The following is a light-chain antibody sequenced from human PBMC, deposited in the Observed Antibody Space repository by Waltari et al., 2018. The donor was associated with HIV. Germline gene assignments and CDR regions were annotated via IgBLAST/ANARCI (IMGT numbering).Light chain of an antibody. Sequence: SYVLTQPPSVSVAPGKTARFTCGGNNIGSKSVPWYQQKPGQAPILVIYYDSDRPSGIPERFSGSNSGNTATLTISSVEAGDEADYYCQVWDSSRDHPVVFGGGTKLTVL. CDR1: NIGSKS. CDR3: QVWDSSRDHPVV. V-gene: IGLV3-21*04. CDR2: YDS. J-gene: IGLJ2*01.